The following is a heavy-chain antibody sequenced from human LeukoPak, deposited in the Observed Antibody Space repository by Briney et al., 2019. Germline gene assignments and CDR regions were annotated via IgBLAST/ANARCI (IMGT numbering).Heavy chain of an antibody. D-gene: IGHD3-22*01. Sequence: PSETLSLTCTVSGGSISSSSYYWGRIRQPPGKGLEWIVSIYYSESTYYNPALKSRVTISVDTSTNQFSLKLSSVTAADTAVYYCARHYYYDSSGYYYDYFDYWGQGTLVTVSS. V-gene: IGHV4-39*01. CDR3: ARHYYYDSSGYYYDYFDY. CDR2: IYYSEST. CDR1: GGSISSSSYY. J-gene: IGHJ4*02.